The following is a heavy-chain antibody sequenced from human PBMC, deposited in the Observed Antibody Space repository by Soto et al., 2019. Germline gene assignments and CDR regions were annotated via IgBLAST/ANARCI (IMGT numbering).Heavy chain of an antibody. CDR1: CGSFSGYY. CDR3: ARVREPLTGGPWFDP. CDR2: INHSGST. V-gene: IGHV4-34*01. Sequence: SENLSLTCAVYCGSFSGYYWSWIRQPPGKGLEWIGEINHSGSTNYNPSLKSRVTISVDTSKNQFSLKLSSVTAADTAVYYCARVREPLTGGPWFDPWGQGTLVTVSS. J-gene: IGHJ5*02. D-gene: IGHD1-26*01.